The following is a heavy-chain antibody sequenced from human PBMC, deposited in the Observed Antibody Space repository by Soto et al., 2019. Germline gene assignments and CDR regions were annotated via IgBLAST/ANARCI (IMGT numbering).Heavy chain of an antibody. Sequence: ASVKVSCKASGYTFTSYYMHWVRQAPGQGLEWMGIINPSGGSTSYAQKFQGRVTMTRDTSTSTVYMELSSLRSEDTAVYYCASNSAQYSGYDLFDYWGQGTLVTVSS. J-gene: IGHJ4*02. CDR3: ASNSAQYSGYDLFDY. D-gene: IGHD5-12*01. CDR2: INPSGGST. CDR1: GYTFTSYY. V-gene: IGHV1-46*03.